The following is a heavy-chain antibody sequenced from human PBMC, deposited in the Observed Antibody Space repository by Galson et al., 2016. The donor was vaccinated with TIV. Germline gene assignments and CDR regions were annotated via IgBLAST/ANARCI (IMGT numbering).Heavy chain of an antibody. CDR2: MKPGDSDT. V-gene: IGHV5-51*01. J-gene: IGHJ3*02. Sequence: QSGAEVKKPGESLKISCQDSGYILTNFWIAWVRQMPGQGLEWMGIMKPGDSDTRYSPSFQGQVTISVDKSIGTAYLQWSSLKASDTAMYYCARHGVTPGSFDIWGQGTMVTVSS. D-gene: IGHD3-16*01. CDR3: ARHGVTPGSFDI. CDR1: GYILTNFW.